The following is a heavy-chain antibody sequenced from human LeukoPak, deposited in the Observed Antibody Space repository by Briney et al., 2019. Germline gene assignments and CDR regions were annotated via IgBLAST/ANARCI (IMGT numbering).Heavy chain of an antibody. V-gene: IGHV3-64D*09. D-gene: IGHD6-19*01. CDR3: VRGWYFDY. Sequence: GGSLRLSCSASGFTFSSYAMHWVRQAPGKGLEYVSGINDNGGTTYYADSLKGRFTISRDNSKNTLSLQMSSLRAEDTAVYYCVRGWYFDYWGQGTLVTVSS. CDR1: GFTFSSYA. J-gene: IGHJ4*02. CDR2: INDNGGTT.